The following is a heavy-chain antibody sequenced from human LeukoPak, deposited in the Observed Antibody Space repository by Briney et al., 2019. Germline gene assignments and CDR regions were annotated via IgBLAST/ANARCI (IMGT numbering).Heavy chain of an antibody. J-gene: IGHJ4*02. CDR1: GGTFSSYA. D-gene: IGHD3-22*01. CDR2: IIPIFGTA. V-gene: IGHV1-69*13. CDR3: ASSYYYDSSGYSPYYFDY. Sequence: SVKVSCKASGGTFSSYAISWVRQAPGQGLEWMGGIIPIFGTANYAQKFQGRVTITADESTSTAYMELSSLRSEDTAVYYCASSYYYDSSGYSPYYFDYWGQGTLVTVSS.